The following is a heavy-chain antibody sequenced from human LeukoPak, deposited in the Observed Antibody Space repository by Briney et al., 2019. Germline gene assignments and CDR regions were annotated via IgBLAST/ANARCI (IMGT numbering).Heavy chain of an antibody. D-gene: IGHD6-13*01. J-gene: IGHJ4*02. CDR2: INHSGST. Sequence: SETLSLTCTVSGGSINSYSWTWIRQPPGKGLEWIGEINHSGSTNYNPSLKSRVTISVDTSKNQFSLKLSSVTAADTAVYYRARGIAAAGTGGVDYWGQGTLVTVSS. CDR1: GGSINSYS. CDR3: ARGIAAAGTGGVDY. V-gene: IGHV4-34*01.